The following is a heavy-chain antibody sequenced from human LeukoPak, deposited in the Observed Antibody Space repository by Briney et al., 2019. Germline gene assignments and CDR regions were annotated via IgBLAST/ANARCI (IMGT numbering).Heavy chain of an antibody. J-gene: IGHJ4*02. Sequence: SVTVSCKASGGTFSSYAISWVRQAPGQGLEWMGRIIPILGIANYAQKFQGRVTITADKSTSTAYMELSSLRSEDTAVYYCARAAAGKGGVDYWGQGTLVTVSS. V-gene: IGHV1-69*04. CDR2: IIPILGIA. CDR1: GGTFSSYA. CDR3: ARAAAGKGGVDY. D-gene: IGHD6-13*01.